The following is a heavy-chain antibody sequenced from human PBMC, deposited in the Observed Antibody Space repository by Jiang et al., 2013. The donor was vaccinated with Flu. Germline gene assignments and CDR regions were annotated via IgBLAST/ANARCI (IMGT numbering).Heavy chain of an antibody. J-gene: IGHJ4*02. CDR1: GYTFTSYY. V-gene: IGHV1-46*01. CDR3: ARDGRPIAAAGTFDY. Sequence: CKASGYTFTSYYMHWVRQAPGQGLEWMGIINPSGGSTSYAQKFQGRVTMTRDTSTSTVYMELSSLRSEDTAVYYCARDGRPIAAAGTFDYWGQGTLVTVSS. CDR2: INPSGGST. D-gene: IGHD6-13*01.